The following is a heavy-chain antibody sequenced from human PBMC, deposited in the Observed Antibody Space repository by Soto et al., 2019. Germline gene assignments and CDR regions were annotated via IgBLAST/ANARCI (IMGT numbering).Heavy chain of an antibody. V-gene: IGHV4-38-2*01. D-gene: IGHD3-10*01. J-gene: IGHJ6*02. CDR1: GYSISSVYY. CDR2: VSHSGST. CDR3: ARSSGSGPYGMDV. Sequence: SETLSLTCAVSGYSISSVYYWGWIRQSPGKGLEWIGYVSHSGSTYYNPSLKSRVTTSIDTSKNQFSLTLSSVTAADTAVYFCARSSGSGPYGMDVWGQGTTVTVSS.